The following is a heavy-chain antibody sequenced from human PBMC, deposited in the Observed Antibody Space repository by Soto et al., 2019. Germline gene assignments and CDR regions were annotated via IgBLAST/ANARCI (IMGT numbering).Heavy chain of an antibody. Sequence: QVQLQQWGAGLLKPSETLSLNCSVTGGSLSGYYWCWIRQPPGKGLEWIGEVKDGGHTNYSPSLRGRVTISSDTSNNQVSLRLNSVPAAETGVYCCAGGQEGGEATHWDQGSLVTVSS. D-gene: IGHD5-12*01. CDR2: VKDGGHT. CDR1: GGSLSGYY. V-gene: IGHV4-34*01. J-gene: IGHJ4*02. CDR3: AGGQEGGEATH.